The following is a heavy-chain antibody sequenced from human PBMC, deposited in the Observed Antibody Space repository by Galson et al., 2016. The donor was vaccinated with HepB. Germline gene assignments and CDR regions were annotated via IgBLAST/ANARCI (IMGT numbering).Heavy chain of an antibody. V-gene: IGHV3-48*04. CDR2: IGSSTSRI. CDR1: GFTFRSYS. J-gene: IGHJ4*02. D-gene: IGHD2-8*01. Sequence: GSLRLSCAASGFTFRSYSMIWVRQAPGKGLEWVSYIGSSTSRIYYADSVKGRFTISRDNARNSLYLQMNSLRAEDTAVYYCARDPPYVNGGIEYWGQGTLVTVSS. CDR3: ARDPPYVNGGIEY.